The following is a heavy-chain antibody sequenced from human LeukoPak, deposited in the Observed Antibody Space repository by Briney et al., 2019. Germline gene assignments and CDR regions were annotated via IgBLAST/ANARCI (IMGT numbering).Heavy chain of an antibody. Sequence: PGGSLRLSCAVSGLTFSSYEMNWVRQTPGKGLEWVAYISSSGSSIYYADSVKGRFTISRDSAKNSLYLQMNSLRAEDTAVYYCASLDRGSYYSFDYWGQGTLVTVSS. D-gene: IGHD1-26*01. CDR3: ASLDRGSYYSFDY. V-gene: IGHV3-48*03. CDR1: GLTFSSYE. CDR2: ISSSGSSI. J-gene: IGHJ4*02.